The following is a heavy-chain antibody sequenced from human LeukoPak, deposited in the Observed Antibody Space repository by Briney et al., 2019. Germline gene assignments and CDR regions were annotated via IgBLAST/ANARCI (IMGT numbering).Heavy chain of an antibody. CDR1: GGSISSYY. CDR3: ARGSWSRFDY. Sequence: PSETLSRTCTVSGGSISSYYWSWIRQPPGKGLEWIGYIYYSGSTNYNPSLKSRVTISVDTSKNQFSLKLSSVTAADTAVYYCARGSWSRFDYWGQGTLVTVSS. CDR2: IYYSGST. V-gene: IGHV4-59*01. J-gene: IGHJ4*02. D-gene: IGHD6-13*01.